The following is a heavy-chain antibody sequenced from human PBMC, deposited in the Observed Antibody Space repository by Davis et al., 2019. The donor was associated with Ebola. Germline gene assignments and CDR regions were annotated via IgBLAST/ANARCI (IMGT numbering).Heavy chain of an antibody. CDR1: GFTFSSYW. Sequence: PGGSLRLSCAASGFTFSSYWMHWVRQAPGKGLVWVSRINSDGSSTSYADSVKGRFTISRDNAKNTLYLQMNSLRAEDTAVYYCASDYSGYDSPLPLDYWGQGTLVTVSS. J-gene: IGHJ4*02. D-gene: IGHD5-12*01. CDR2: INSDGSST. V-gene: IGHV3-74*01. CDR3: ASDYSGYDSPLPLDY.